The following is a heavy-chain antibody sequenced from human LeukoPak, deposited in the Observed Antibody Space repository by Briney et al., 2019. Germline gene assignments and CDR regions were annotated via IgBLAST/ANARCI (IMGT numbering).Heavy chain of an antibody. CDR2: IYHSGST. V-gene: IGHV4-38-2*02. CDR3: ARGGAVAHTPYWYFDL. D-gene: IGHD6-19*01. Sequence: PSETLSLTCTVSGYSISSGYYWGWIRQPPGKGLEGIGSIYHSGSTYYNPSLKSRVTISVDTSKNQFSLKLSSVSAADTAVYYCARGGAVAHTPYWYFDLWGRGTLVTVSS. CDR1: GYSISSGYY. J-gene: IGHJ2*01.